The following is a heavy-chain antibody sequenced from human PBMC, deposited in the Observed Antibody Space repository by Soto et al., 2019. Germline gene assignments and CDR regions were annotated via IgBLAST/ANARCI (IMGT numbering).Heavy chain of an antibody. CDR3: ASSGYDYGGNPYYYGMDV. Sequence: GESLKISCKGSGYSFTSYWIGWVRQMPGKGLEWMGIIYPGDSDTRYSPSFQGQVTISADKSISTAYLQWSSLKASDTAMYYCASSGYDYGGNPYYYGMDVWGQGTTVTV. V-gene: IGHV5-51*01. D-gene: IGHD4-17*01. CDR1: GYSFTSYW. CDR2: IYPGDSDT. J-gene: IGHJ6*02.